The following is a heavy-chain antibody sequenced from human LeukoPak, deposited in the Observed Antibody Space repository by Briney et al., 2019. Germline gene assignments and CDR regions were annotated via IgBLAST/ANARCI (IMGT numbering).Heavy chain of an antibody. V-gene: IGHV3-53*01. Sequence: PGGSLRLSCAASGFTVSTNCMTWVRQAPGKGLEWVSTIYSGGTTYYADSVMGRFTISRHNSRNTLYLQMNSLRPEDTAVYYCARDWYCSSSICYTDRNWFDPWGQGTLVTVSS. CDR3: ARDWYCSSSICYTDRNWFDP. D-gene: IGHD2-2*02. CDR2: IYSGGTT. J-gene: IGHJ5*02. CDR1: GFTVSTNC.